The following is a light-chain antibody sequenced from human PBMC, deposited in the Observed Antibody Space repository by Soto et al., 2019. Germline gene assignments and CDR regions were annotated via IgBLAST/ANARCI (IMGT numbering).Light chain of an antibody. V-gene: IGKV2-30*02. CDR1: QSLVHSDGNTY. J-gene: IGKJ5*01. CDR3: QHYTLYSAP. CDR2: GAS. Sequence: DVVMTQSPLSLPVTLGQPASISCRSSQSLVHSDGNTYLNWFQQRPGKAPTLLIFGASSLHNGVPPRFAGSGSGSEFTLTINRLQPDDFATYFCQHYTLYSAPFGQGTRV.